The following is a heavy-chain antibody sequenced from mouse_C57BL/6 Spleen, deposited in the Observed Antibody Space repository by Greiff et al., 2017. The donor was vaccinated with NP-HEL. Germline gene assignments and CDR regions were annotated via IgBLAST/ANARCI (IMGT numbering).Heavy chain of an antibody. Sequence: EVQLVESGGGLVQPKGSLKLSCAASGFSFNTYAMNWVRQAPGKGLEWVARIRSKSNNYATYYADSVKDRFTISRDDSESMLYLQMNNLKTEDTAMYYCVRHGEITIFDYWGQGTTLTVSS. CDR1: GFSFNTYA. CDR3: VRHGEITIFDY. J-gene: IGHJ2*01. V-gene: IGHV10-1*01. D-gene: IGHD2-4*01. CDR2: IRSKSNNYAT.